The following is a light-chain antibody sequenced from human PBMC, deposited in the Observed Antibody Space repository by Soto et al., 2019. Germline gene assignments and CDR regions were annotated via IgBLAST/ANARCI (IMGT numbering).Light chain of an antibody. CDR1: QSVSSSY. CDR3: QSDGGSPSWM. J-gene: IGKJ1*01. V-gene: IGKV3-20*01. CDR2: GAS. Sequence: EIVLTQSPGTLSLSPGERDTLSCRASQSVSSSYLAWYQQKPGQAPRLLIYGASSRAPGIPHRFRGSRSWTDFRLTITGLAPGDLGAYSSQSDGGSPSWMFGTGTKGEL.